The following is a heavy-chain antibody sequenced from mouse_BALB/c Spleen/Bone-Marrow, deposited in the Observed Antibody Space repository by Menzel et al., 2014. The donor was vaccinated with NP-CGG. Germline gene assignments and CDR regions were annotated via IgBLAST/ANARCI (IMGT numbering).Heavy chain of an antibody. V-gene: IGHV2-9*02. Sequence: VQLQQSGPGLVAPSQSLSITCTVSGFSLTSYGVHWVRQPPGKGLEWLGVIWAGGSTNYNSALMSRLSISKDNSKSQVSLKMNSLQTGDTAMYYCASNPYFDYWGQGTTLTVSS. CDR3: ASNPYFDY. CDR1: GFSLTSYG. J-gene: IGHJ2*01. CDR2: IWAGGST. D-gene: IGHD6-1*01.